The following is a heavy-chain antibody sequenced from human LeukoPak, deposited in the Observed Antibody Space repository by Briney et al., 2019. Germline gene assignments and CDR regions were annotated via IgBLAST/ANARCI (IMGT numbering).Heavy chain of an antibody. D-gene: IGHD6-19*01. CDR2: MNPNSGNT. CDR3: ARGLAVAGTGY. CDR1: GYSFTSYD. J-gene: IGHJ4*02. Sequence: GASVKVSCKASGYSFTSYDLRWVRQATGQGLEWMGWMNPNSGNTGYAQKFQGRVTMTRDTSISTAYMELTSLTSEDTAIYYCARGLAVAGTGYWGQGTLVTVSS. V-gene: IGHV1-8*01.